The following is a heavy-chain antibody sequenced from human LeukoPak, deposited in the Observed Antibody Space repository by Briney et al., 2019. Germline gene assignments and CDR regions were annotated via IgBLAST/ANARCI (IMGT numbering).Heavy chain of an antibody. Sequence: PSETLSLTCAVYGGSFSGYYWSWIRQPPGKGLEWIGEINHSGSTNYNPSLKSRVTISVDTSKNQFSLKLSSVTAADTAVYYCARVHRCPNGACQDYYYYMDVWGKGTTVTVSS. J-gene: IGHJ6*03. V-gene: IGHV4-34*01. D-gene: IGHD2-8*01. CDR3: ARVHRCPNGACQDYYYYMDV. CDR2: INHSGST. CDR1: GGSFSGYY.